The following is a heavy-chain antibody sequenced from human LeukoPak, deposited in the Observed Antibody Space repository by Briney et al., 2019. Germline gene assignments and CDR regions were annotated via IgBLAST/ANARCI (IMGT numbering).Heavy chain of an antibody. J-gene: IGHJ4*02. V-gene: IGHV3-49*04. CDR2: IRSKAYGGTT. CDR3: TRVEGYFDLFVPYDY. CDR1: GFTFSSYA. D-gene: IGHD3-9*01. Sequence: GGSLRLSCAASGFTFSSYAMSWVRQAPGKGLEWVGFIRSKAYGGTTEYAASVKGRFTISKDDSKSIAYMQMNSLKTEDTAVYYCTRVEGYFDLFVPYDYWGQGTLVTVSS.